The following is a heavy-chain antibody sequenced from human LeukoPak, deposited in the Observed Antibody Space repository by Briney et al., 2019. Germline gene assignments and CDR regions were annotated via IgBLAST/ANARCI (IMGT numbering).Heavy chain of an antibody. V-gene: IGHV4-4*02. J-gene: IGHJ3*02. CDR2: IYHRGST. D-gene: IGHD3-9*01. CDR1: GGSISSSNW. Sequence: PSGTLSLTCAVSGGSISSSNWWSWVRQPPGKGLEWIGYIYHRGSTNYNPSLKSRITVSVDTSKNQFSLKVTSVTAADTAVYYCARSGVFSGYDAFDIWGQGTMVTVSS. CDR3: ARSGVFSGYDAFDI.